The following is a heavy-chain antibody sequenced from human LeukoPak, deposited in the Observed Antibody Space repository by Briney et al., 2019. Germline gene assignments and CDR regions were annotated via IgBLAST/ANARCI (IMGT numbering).Heavy chain of an antibody. V-gene: IGHV3-74*01. D-gene: IGHD6-19*01. CDR2: INSDGSST. CDR1: GFTFSSYW. J-gene: IGHJ6*04. Sequence: HTGGSLRLSCAASGFTFSSYWMHWVRQAPGKGLVWVSRINSDGSSTSYADSVKGRFTISRDNAKNTLYLQMNSLRAEDTAVYYCARAGWRQWLVYYYDGMDVWGKGTTVTVSS. CDR3: ARAGWRQWLVYYYDGMDV.